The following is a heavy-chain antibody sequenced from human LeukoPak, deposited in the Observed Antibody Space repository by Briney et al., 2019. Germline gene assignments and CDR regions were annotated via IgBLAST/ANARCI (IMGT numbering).Heavy chain of an antibody. CDR2: VYYSGST. CDR3: ARQSGYYYYYYYMDV. J-gene: IGHJ6*03. Sequence: SETLSLTCAVSGGSISSSYYWSWIRQPPGKGLEWIGYVYYSGSTNYNPSLKSRVSISVDTSKNQFSLKLSSVTGADTAVYYCARQSGYYYYYYYMDVWGKGTTVTISS. D-gene: IGHD5-12*01. V-gene: IGHV4-61*01. CDR1: GGSISSSYY.